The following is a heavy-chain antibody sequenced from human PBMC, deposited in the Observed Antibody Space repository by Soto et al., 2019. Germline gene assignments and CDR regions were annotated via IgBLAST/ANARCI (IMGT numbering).Heavy chain of an antibody. CDR3: AEDISPLGDSRSTFDY. CDR1: VFTFDDYS. J-gene: IGHJ4*02. D-gene: IGHD6-13*01. Sequence: GVSLRLSCAASVFTFDDYSMHWVRQAPGKGLEWVSGITWNSGYVAYGDSVKGRFTISRDNAKNSLYLHMNSLRAEDTALYYCAEDISPLGDSRSTFDYWGQGTLVTVSS. V-gene: IGHV3-9*01. CDR2: ITWNSGYV.